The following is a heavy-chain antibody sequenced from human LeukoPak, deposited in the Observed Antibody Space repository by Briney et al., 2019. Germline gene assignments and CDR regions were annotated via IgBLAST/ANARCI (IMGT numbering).Heavy chain of an antibody. CDR1: GFTFSSYW. Sequence: PGGSLRLSCAASGFTFSSYWMSWVRQAPGKGLEWVANIKQDGSEKYYVDSVKGRFTISRDNAKNSLYLQMNSLRAEDTAVYYCARVGRGDYGVYLAYWGQGTLVTVSS. J-gene: IGHJ4*02. CDR3: ARVGRGDYGVYLAY. D-gene: IGHD4-17*01. V-gene: IGHV3-7*03. CDR2: IKQDGSEK.